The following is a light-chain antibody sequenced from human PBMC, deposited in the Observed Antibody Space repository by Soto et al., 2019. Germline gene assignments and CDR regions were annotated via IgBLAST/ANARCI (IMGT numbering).Light chain of an antibody. CDR3: AAWDDSLSGQV. Sequence: QSALTQPPSASGTPGQRVTISCSGSSSNIGSNYVYWYQQLQGTAPKLLIYRNDQRPSGVPDRFSGSKSGTSASLAISGLRSEDEADYYCAAWDDSLSGQVFGGGTKLTVL. V-gene: IGLV1-47*01. J-gene: IGLJ2*01. CDR1: SSNIGSNY. CDR2: RND.